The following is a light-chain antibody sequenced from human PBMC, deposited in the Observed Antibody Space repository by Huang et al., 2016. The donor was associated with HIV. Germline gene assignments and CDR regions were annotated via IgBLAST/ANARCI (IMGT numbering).Light chain of an antibody. Sequence: DIVMIQSPDSLPVSLGERATINCKSSQSVLDSSNKKNYLAWYQQKPGQPPKLLLYWVSVRESGVPDRFRGSGSGTEFTLTINNLQAEDVAVYYCQQYYSTPAFGQGTNVDI. CDR3: QQYYSTPA. CDR1: QSVLDSSNKKNY. V-gene: IGKV4-1*01. J-gene: IGKJ1*01. CDR2: WVS.